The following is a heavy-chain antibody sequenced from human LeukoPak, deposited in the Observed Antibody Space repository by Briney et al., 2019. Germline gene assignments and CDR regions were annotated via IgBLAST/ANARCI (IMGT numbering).Heavy chain of an antibody. D-gene: IGHD3-22*01. J-gene: IGHJ6*02. Sequence: GGSLRLSCAASGFTLSYYDMHWVRQGTGKGLEWVSAIGTDGDRHYPGSVKGRFTISRENAKNSLYLQMNSLRVGDTAVYYCARAKNYYDSSAKVNYAMDVWGQGTTVTVSS. V-gene: IGHV3-13*01. CDR2: IGTDGDR. CDR1: GFTLSYYD. CDR3: ARAKNYYDSSAKVNYAMDV.